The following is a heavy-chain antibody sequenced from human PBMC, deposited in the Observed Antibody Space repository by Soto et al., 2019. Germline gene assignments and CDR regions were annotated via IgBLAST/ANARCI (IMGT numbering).Heavy chain of an antibody. V-gene: IGHV3-23*01. J-gene: IGHJ3*02. Sequence: GGSLRLSCAASGFTFSSYAMSWVRQAPGKGLEWVSAISGSGGSTYYADSVKGRLTISRDNSKNTLNLQMNSLRAEDTAVYYCAKDPVILIRSAFDIWGQGTMVTVSS. CDR2: ISGSGGST. CDR3: AKDPVILIRSAFDI. CDR1: GFTFSSYA. D-gene: IGHD3-16*01.